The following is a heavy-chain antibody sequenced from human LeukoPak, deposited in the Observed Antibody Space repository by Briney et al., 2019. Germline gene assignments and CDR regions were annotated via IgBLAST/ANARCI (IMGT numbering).Heavy chain of an antibody. CDR1: GFTFSSYA. D-gene: IGHD3-22*01. CDR2: LRGNGGST. J-gene: IGHJ5*02. Sequence: GGSLRLSCAASGFTFSSYAMNWVRQAPGKGLEWVSGLRGNGGSTYYADSVKDRFTTSRDNSKNTLFLQMDSLRVEDTAVYYCAKVPTSYYDGSGYPKGWFNTWGQGTLVTVSS. CDR3: AKVPTSYYDGSGYPKGWFNT. V-gene: IGHV3-23*01.